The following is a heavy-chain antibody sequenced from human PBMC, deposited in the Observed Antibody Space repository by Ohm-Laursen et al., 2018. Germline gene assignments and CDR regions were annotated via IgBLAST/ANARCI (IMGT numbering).Heavy chain of an antibody. V-gene: IGHV4-59*01. Sequence: PSETLSLTCTVSGGSISSYYWSWIRQPPGKGLEWIGYIYYSGSTNYNPSLKSRVTISVDTSKNQFSLKLSSVTAADTAVYYCARVSSHYYDSSGLFDYWGQGTLVTVSS. CDR2: IYYSGST. D-gene: IGHD3-22*01. CDR3: ARVSSHYYDSSGLFDY. J-gene: IGHJ4*02. CDR1: GGSISSYY.